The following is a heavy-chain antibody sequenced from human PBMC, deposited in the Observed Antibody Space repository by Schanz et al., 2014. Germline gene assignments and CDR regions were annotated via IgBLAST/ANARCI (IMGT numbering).Heavy chain of an antibody. V-gene: IGHV3-66*03. Sequence: VQLVESGGGGAQPGGSLRFSCAAPGFTVSNTSIPWVRQAPGKGLEWVSTIYSSGSTYYADSVRGRFTISRDNSMNTVYLQMNSLRAEDTAVYYCAKERIAAAWTFDYWGQGTLVTVSS. D-gene: IGHD6-13*01. CDR3: AKERIAAAWTFDY. CDR2: IYSSGST. J-gene: IGHJ4*02. CDR1: GFTVSNTS.